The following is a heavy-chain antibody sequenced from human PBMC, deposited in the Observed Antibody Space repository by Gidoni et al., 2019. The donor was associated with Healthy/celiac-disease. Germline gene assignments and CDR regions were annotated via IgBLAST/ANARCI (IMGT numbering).Heavy chain of an antibody. Sequence: QLQLQESGPGLVKPSETLSLPCTVSGGSISSSSYYWGCIRQPPGKGLEWIGSIYYSGSTYYNPSLKSRVTISVDTSKNQFALKLSSVTAADTAVYYWARHESEFDRSGALTWGQGTLVTVSS. V-gene: IGHV4-39*01. D-gene: IGHD2-15*01. CDR2: IYYSGST. CDR1: GGSISSSSYY. CDR3: ARHESEFDRSGALT. J-gene: IGHJ5*02.